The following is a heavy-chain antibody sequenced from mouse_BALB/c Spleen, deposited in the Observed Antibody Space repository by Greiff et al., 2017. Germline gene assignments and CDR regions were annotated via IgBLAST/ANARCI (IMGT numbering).Heavy chain of an antibody. CDR2: ISYDGSN. D-gene: IGHD2-1*01. CDR1: GYSITSGYY. V-gene: IGHV3-6*02. Sequence: EVKLVESGPGLVKPSQSLSLTCSVTGYSITSGYYWNWIRQFPGNKLEWMGYISYDGSNNYNPSLKNRISITRDTSKNQFFLKLNSVTTEDTATYYCATFPYGNYGWFAYWGQGTLVTVSA. CDR3: ATFPYGNYGWFAY. J-gene: IGHJ3*01.